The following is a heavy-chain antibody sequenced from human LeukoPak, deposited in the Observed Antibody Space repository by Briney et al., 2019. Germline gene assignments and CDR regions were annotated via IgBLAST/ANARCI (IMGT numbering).Heavy chain of an antibody. Sequence: ASVKVSCKASGYTFTSYGIRWVRQAPGQGLERMGWISAYNGNTNYAQKLQGRVTMTTDTSTSTAYMELRSLRSDDTAVYYCARGARDIVVVVAATSEFDYWGQGTLVTVSS. CDR1: GYTFTSYG. D-gene: IGHD2-15*01. CDR3: ARGARDIVVVVAATSEFDY. J-gene: IGHJ4*02. CDR2: ISAYNGNT. V-gene: IGHV1-18*01.